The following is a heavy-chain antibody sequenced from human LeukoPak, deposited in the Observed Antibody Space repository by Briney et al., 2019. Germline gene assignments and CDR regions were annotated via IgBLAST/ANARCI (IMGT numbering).Heavy chain of an antibody. D-gene: IGHD6-19*01. CDR3: AKDRRQWLAGFDY. V-gene: IGHV3-23*01. J-gene: IGHJ4*02. CDR2: ISGSGSSK. CDR1: GFTFSSYA. Sequence: GGSLRLSCAASGFTFSSYAMNWVRQAPGKGLEWVSAISGSGSSKYYADSVRGRFTISRDNSKNTLYLQMNSLRAEDTAVYYCAKDRRQWLAGFDYWVQGGLVTVSS.